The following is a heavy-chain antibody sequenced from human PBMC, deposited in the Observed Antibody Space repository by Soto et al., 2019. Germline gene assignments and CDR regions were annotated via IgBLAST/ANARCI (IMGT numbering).Heavy chain of an antibody. V-gene: IGHV3-53*01. Sequence: EVQLVESGGGLIQPGGSLRLSCAASGFTVSSNYMSWVRQAPGKGLEWVSVIYSGGSTYYADSVKGRFTISRDNSKNTLYLQMNILSAEDTAVYYCARDRVESGYPEYFQHWGQGTLVTVSS. CDR3: ARDRVESGYPEYFQH. CDR2: IYSGGST. CDR1: GFTVSSNY. J-gene: IGHJ1*01. D-gene: IGHD3-22*01.